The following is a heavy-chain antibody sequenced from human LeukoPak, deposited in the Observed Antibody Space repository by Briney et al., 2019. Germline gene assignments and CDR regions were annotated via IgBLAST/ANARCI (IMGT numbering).Heavy chain of an antibody. CDR3: ARDSYCPNDVCYDY. CDR2: ITTSRDQ. CDR1: GFTFSQFG. J-gene: IGHJ4*02. V-gene: IGHV3-21*06. D-gene: IGHD2-8*01. Sequence: GGSLRLSCAASGFTFSQFGMHWVRQAPGKGLEWVSSITTSRDQYHADSVKGRFTVSRDNAKSSVYLQMDSLRADDTAVYYCARDSYCPNDVCYDYWGQGVLVTVS.